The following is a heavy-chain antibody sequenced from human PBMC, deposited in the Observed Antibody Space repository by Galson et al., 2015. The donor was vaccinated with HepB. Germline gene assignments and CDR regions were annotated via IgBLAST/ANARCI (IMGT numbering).Heavy chain of an antibody. J-gene: IGHJ5*02. CDR1: GFTFDDYA. CDR2: ISWNSGSI. CDR3: AKAEGYCSGGSCHVRWFDP. D-gene: IGHD2-15*01. V-gene: IGHV3-9*01. Sequence: SLRLSCAASGFTFDDYAMHWVRQAPGKGLEWVSGISWNSGSIGYADSVKGRFTISRDNAKNSLYLQMNSLRAEDTALYYCAKAEGYCSGGSCHVRWFDPWGQGTLVTVSS.